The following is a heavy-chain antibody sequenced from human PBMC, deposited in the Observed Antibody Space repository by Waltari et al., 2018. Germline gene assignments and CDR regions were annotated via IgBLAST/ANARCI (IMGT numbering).Heavy chain of an antibody. CDR2: MNPNSGEA. Sequence: QVQLVQSGSEVKKSGASVKVSCKASGNTFTSFDMNWVRQAPGQGLEWLGWMNPNSGEAHYPQKFQGRLTMTRNTSINTAYLELSSLRSDDTAVYYCARTGYSGYYFAIWGQGTLVTVSS. J-gene: IGHJ4*02. D-gene: IGHD3-22*01. CDR1: GNTFTSFD. V-gene: IGHV1-8*01. CDR3: ARTGYSGYYFAI.